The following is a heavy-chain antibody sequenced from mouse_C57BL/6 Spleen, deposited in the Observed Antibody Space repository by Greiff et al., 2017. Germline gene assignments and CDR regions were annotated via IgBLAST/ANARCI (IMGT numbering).Heavy chain of an antibody. Sequence: QVQLQQPGAELVKPGASVKLSCKASGYTFTSYWMHWVKQRPGQGLEWIGMIHPNSGSTNYNEKFKSKATLTVDKSSSTAYMQLSSLTSEDSAVYYCARRTALAWFAYWGQGTLVTVSA. J-gene: IGHJ3*01. D-gene: IGHD3-3*01. CDR2: IHPNSGST. CDR3: ARRTALAWFAY. CDR1: GYTFTSYW. V-gene: IGHV1-64*01.